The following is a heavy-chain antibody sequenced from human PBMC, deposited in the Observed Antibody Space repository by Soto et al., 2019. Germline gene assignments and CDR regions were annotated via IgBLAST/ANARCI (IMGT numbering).Heavy chain of an antibody. V-gene: IGHV5-51*01. CDR2: IYPGDSDT. D-gene: IGHD5-18*01. Sequence: PGESLKISCKSSGDSFTTDWIGWVRLMPGQGLEWMGIIYPGDSDTRYSPSFQGQVTVSADKSISTAYLQWSSLKASDTAMYYCARYRHSDSSNEFRGMDVWGQGTTVTVS. CDR1: GDSFTTDW. J-gene: IGHJ6*02. CDR3: ARYRHSDSSNEFRGMDV.